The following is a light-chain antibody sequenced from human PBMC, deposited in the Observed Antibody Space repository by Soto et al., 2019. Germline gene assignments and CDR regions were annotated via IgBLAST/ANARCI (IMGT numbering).Light chain of an antibody. CDR2: LNSDGSH. CDR3: QTWGTGIQV. CDR1: SGHSSYA. J-gene: IGLJ3*02. V-gene: IGLV4-69*01. Sequence: QPVLTQSPSASASLGASVKLTCTLSSGHSSYAIAWHQQQPEKGPRYLMKLNSDGSHSKGDGIPDRFSGSCSGAVRYLTISSLQSEDETDYFCQTWGTGIQVFGGGTKLTVL.